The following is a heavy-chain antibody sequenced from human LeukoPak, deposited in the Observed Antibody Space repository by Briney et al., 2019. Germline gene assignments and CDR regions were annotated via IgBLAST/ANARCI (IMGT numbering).Heavy chain of an antibody. V-gene: IGHV4-34*01. D-gene: IGHD6-13*01. J-gene: IGHJ4*02. Sequence: PSETLSLTCAVYGGSFSGYYWSWIRQPPGKGLEWIGEINHSGSTNYNPSLKSRVTISVDTSKNQFSLKLSSVTAADTAVYYCARSSSWRKIDYWGQGTLVTASS. CDR2: INHSGST. CDR3: ARSSSWRKIDY. CDR1: GGSFSGYY.